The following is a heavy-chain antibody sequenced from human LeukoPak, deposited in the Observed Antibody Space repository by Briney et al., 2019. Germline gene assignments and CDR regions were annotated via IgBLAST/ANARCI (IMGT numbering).Heavy chain of an antibody. J-gene: IGHJ4*02. Sequence: SVKVSCKASGGTFSSYAISWVRQAPGQGLEWMGGIIPIFGTANYAQKFQGRVTITADESTSTAYMELSSLRSEDTAVYYCAREVVGATTYYFDYWGQGNLVTVSS. CDR3: AREVVGATTYYFDY. CDR1: GGTFSSYA. D-gene: IGHD1-26*01. CDR2: IIPIFGTA. V-gene: IGHV1-69*13.